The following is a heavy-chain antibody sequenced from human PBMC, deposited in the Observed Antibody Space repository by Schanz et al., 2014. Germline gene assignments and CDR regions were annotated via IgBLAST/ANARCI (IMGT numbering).Heavy chain of an antibody. D-gene: IGHD2-2*03. J-gene: IGHJ2*01. CDR2: IFYSGRT. V-gene: IGHV4-39*01. CDR3: ARQGGYCSSTRCYHRHFDL. CDR1: GGSISSNSYY. Sequence: QLQLQESGPGLVKPSETLSLTCTVSGGSISSNSYYWGWIRQPPGKGLEWIGSIFYSGRTYNNPSLKRRVTISIDTSKTQFSLRLNSVPAADTAVYYCARQGGYCSSTRCYHRHFDLWGRGTLVTVSS.